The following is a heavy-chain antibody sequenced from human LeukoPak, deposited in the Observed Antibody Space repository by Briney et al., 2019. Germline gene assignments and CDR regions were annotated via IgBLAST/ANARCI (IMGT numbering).Heavy chain of an antibody. V-gene: IGHV1-69*05. CDR1: GGTFSSYD. J-gene: IGHJ4*02. D-gene: IGHD3-10*01. CDR3: AVNYYGSGTFDY. CDR2: IIPIFGTA. Sequence: SVKVSCKASGGTFSSYDISWVRHPPAQGLEWMGGIIPIFGTANYAHQFQGRVTITTDESTSTAYMELSSLRAEDTAVYYCAVNYYGSGTFDYWGQGTLVTVSS.